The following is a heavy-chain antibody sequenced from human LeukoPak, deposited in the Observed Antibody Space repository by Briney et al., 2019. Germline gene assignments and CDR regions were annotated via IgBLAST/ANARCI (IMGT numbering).Heavy chain of an antibody. Sequence: SGGSLRLSCAASGFTFSAYSMNWVRQAPGKGLEWISYTSRSSGAIFYADSVKGRFTISGDNAKSSLYLQMNGLRAEDTAVYYCVRGHLYGFDYWGQGTLVTVSS. CDR1: GFTFSAYS. J-gene: IGHJ4*02. CDR3: VRGHLYGFDY. V-gene: IGHV3-48*04. D-gene: IGHD4-17*01. CDR2: TSRSSGAI.